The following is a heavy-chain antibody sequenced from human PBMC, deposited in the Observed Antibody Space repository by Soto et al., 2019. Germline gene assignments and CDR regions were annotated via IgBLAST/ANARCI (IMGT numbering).Heavy chain of an antibody. V-gene: IGHV1-18*04. CDR1: GDIFTNHG. J-gene: IGHJ6*02. CDR3: ARSGGWLPFEYYGMDV. CDR2: ITPYSGNT. Sequence: ASVKVSCKTSGDIFTNHGISWVRQAPGQGLEWMGWITPYSGNTKYAQKFQDRLTMTTDTSTSTANVELRSLRSDDTAVYYCARSGGWLPFEYYGMDVWRPGIPVTXSS. D-gene: IGHD6-19*01.